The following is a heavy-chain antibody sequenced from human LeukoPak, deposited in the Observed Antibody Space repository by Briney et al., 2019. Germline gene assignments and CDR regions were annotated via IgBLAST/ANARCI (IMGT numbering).Heavy chain of an antibody. CDR1: GGSVSIATYY. CDR2: IWNSGNT. D-gene: IGHD3-10*01. CDR3: AKEAAYYNSGSRPIDS. V-gene: IGHV4-61*01. Sequence: SETLSLTCSVSGGSVSIATYYWSWLRQPPGKGLEWIGYIWNSGNTRYNPSLKSRLTISVDTSNNQFSLKLSSVTAADTAIYYCAKEAAYYNSGSRPIDSWGQGTLVTVSS. J-gene: IGHJ4*02.